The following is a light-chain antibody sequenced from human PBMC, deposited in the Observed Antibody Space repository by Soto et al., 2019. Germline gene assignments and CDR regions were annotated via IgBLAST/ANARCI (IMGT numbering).Light chain of an antibody. V-gene: IGLV2-14*01. Sequence: QSALTQPASLSGSPGQPITISCTGTSSDVGGYNYVSWYQQHPGKAPKLMIYDVSNRPSGVSNRFSGSKSGNTASLTISGLQAEDEADYYCSSYTSSSTLVVFGGGTKLTV. CDR3: SSYTSSSTLVV. J-gene: IGLJ2*01. CDR2: DVS. CDR1: SSDVGGYNY.